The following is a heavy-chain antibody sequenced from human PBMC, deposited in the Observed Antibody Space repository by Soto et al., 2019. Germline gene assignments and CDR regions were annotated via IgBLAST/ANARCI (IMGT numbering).Heavy chain of an antibody. D-gene: IGHD6-13*01. Sequence: SETLSLTCTVSGGSISSGGYYWSWIRQHPGKGLEWIGCIYYSGSTYYNPSLKSRVTISVDTSKNQFSLKLSSVTAADTAVYYCARIAAAGKIGYYYYGMDVWGQGTTVTVSS. CDR1: GGSISSGGYY. CDR2: IYYSGST. V-gene: IGHV4-31*03. J-gene: IGHJ6*02. CDR3: ARIAAAGKIGYYYYGMDV.